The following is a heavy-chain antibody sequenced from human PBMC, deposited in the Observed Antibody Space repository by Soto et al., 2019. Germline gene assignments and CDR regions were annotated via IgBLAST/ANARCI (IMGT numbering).Heavy chain of an antibody. Sequence: KTSETLSLTCAVSGYSISSGYYWGWIRQPPGKGLEWIGSIYHSGSTYYNPSLKSRVTISVDTSKNQFSLKLSSVTAADTAVYYCASGGYYYDSSGYYYDYWGQGTL. D-gene: IGHD3-22*01. J-gene: IGHJ4*02. CDR3: ASGGYYYDSSGYYYDY. CDR2: IYHSGST. V-gene: IGHV4-38-2*01. CDR1: GYSISSGYY.